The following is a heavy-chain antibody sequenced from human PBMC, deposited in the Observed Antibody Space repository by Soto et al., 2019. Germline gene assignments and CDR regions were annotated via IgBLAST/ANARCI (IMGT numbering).Heavy chain of an antibody. Sequence: EVQLVESGGTLVRPGGSLRLSCEASGFGFKTYGMHWVRQAPGKGLEWLSYISSSGSAQFYADSVQGRFTISRDNDKNSLYLQMNSLRAEDTAVYYGARELAVAGYDYWGQGTLVTVS. J-gene: IGHJ4*02. CDR3: ARELAVAGYDY. V-gene: IGHV3-48*01. CDR2: ISSSGSAQ. D-gene: IGHD6-19*01. CDR1: GFGFKTYG.